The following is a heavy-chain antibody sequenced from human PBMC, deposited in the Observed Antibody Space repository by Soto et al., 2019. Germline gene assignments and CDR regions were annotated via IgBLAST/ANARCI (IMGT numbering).Heavy chain of an antibody. J-gene: IGHJ4*02. Sequence: SETLSLTCTVSGGSVSSGNYYWSWIRQPPGKGLEWIGYIYYSGSTNYNPSLKSRVTISVDTSKNQFSLKLSSVTAADTAVYYCARGVGVVTFFDDWGQGTLVTVSS. V-gene: IGHV4-61*01. D-gene: IGHD3-3*01. CDR1: GGSVSSGNYY. CDR2: IYYSGST. CDR3: ARGVGVVTFFDD.